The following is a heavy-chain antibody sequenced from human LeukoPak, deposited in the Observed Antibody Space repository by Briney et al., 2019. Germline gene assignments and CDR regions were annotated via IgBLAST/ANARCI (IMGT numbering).Heavy chain of an antibody. CDR1: GYTLTSYA. V-gene: IGHV1-3*01. D-gene: IGHD4-17*01. J-gene: IGHJ6*02. Sequence: ASVKVSCKASGYTLTSYAMHWVRQAPGQRLEWMGWINAGNGNTKYSQKFQGRVTITRDTSASTAYMELSSLRSEDTAVYYCARDLYGDYVSYYYYGMDVWGQGTTVTVSS. CDR3: ARDLYGDYVSYYYYGMDV. CDR2: INAGNGNT.